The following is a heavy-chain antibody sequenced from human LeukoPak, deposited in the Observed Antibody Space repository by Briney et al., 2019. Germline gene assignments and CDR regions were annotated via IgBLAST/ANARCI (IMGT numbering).Heavy chain of an antibody. Sequence: SETLSLTCTVSGGSISSYYWSWIRQPPGKGLEWIGYIYYSGSTNYNPSLKSRVTISVDTSKNQFSLKLSSVTAADTAVYYCARRRSHYYDSSGYHGMDVWGQGTTVTVSS. CDR2: IYYSGST. D-gene: IGHD3-22*01. CDR1: GGSISSYY. CDR3: ARRRSHYYDSSGYHGMDV. V-gene: IGHV4-59*01. J-gene: IGHJ6*02.